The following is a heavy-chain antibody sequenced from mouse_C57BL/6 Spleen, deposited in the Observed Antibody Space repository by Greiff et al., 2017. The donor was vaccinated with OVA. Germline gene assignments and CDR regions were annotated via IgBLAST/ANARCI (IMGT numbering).Heavy chain of an antibody. CDR2: IYPGSGST. V-gene: IGHV1-55*01. CDR1: GYTFTSYW. CDR3: ARADYDDGYYFDY. D-gene: IGHD2-4*01. Sequence: VQLQQPGAELVKPGASVKMSCKASGYTFTSYWITWVKQRPGQGLEWIGDIYPGSGSTNYNEKFKSKATLTVDTSSSTAYMQLSSLTSEDSAVYYCARADYDDGYYFDYWGQGTTLTVSS. J-gene: IGHJ2*01.